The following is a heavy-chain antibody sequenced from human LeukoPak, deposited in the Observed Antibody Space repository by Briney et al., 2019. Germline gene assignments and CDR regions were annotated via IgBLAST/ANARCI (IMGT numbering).Heavy chain of an antibody. J-gene: IGHJ5*02. Sequence: GGSLRLSCATSECTLSGYAMTWIRKTPGKRLEWVASISFGARATDYADSVKGRFSISRDNSKNTVYLQLNGRRGDDTAMYYCVRGGRYSSGCSSAWAWGQGTLVTVSS. CDR3: VRGGRYSSGCSSAWA. D-gene: IGHD6-19*01. CDR1: ECTLSGYA. V-gene: IGHV3-23*01. CDR2: ISFGARAT.